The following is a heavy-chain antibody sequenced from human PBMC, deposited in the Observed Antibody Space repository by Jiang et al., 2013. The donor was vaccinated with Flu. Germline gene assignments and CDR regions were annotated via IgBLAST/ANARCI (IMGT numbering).Heavy chain of an antibody. CDR2: IDSDGDK. CDR3: ARALTWGKYGANLYYIDS. Sequence: AVSGFSVRKHLHDLGPPGSRKGLEWVSVIDSDGDKFYTDSVKGRFTISRDFSKNTLHLQMNSLKVEDAAVYFCARALTWGKYGANLYYIDSWGPGTLVTVSS. V-gene: IGHV3-53*01. D-gene: IGHD7-27*01. CDR1: GFSVRKHL. J-gene: IGHJ4*02.